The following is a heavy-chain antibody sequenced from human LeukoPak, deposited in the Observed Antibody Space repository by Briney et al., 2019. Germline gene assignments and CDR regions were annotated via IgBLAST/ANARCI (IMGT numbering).Heavy chain of an antibody. CDR2: INHSGST. CDR3: ARGTWFDP. Sequence: SETLSLTCAVYGGSFSGYYWSWIRQPPGKGLEWIGEINHSGSTNYNPSLKSRVTISVDTSKNQFSLKLSSVTAADTAVYYCARGTWFDPWGQGTLVTVSS. J-gene: IGHJ5*02. CDR1: GGSFSGYY. V-gene: IGHV4-34*01.